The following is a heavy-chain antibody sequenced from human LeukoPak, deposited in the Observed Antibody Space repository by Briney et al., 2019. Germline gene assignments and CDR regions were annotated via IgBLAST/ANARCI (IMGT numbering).Heavy chain of an antibody. CDR3: ARQYYDFWSGYYTGSYFDY. CDR2: IYYSGST. J-gene: IGHJ4*02. V-gene: IGHV4-59*01. CDR1: GGSISSYY. Sequence: SETLSLTCTVSGGSISSYYWSWVRQPPGKGLEWIGYIYYSGSTNYNPSLTSRGTISVDTSQTQFSLKLSSVPAADPAVYYCARQYYDFWSGYYTGSYFDYWGQGTLVTVSS. D-gene: IGHD3-3*01.